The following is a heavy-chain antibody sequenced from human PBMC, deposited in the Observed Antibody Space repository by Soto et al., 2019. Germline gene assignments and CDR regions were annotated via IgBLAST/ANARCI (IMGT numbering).Heavy chain of an antibody. D-gene: IGHD6-13*01. CDR3: ARHPGSSWFEGNYFDY. Sequence: GESLKISCKGSGYSFTSYWIGWVRQMPGKGLEWMGIIYPGDSDTRYSPSFQGQVTTSADKSISTAYLQWSSLKASDTAMYYCARHPGSSWFEGNYFDYWGQGTLVTVS. CDR2: IYPGDSDT. CDR1: GYSFTSYW. J-gene: IGHJ4*02. V-gene: IGHV5-51*01.